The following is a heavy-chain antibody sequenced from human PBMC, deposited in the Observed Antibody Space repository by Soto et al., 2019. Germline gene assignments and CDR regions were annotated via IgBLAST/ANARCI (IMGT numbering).Heavy chain of an antibody. V-gene: IGHV3-30-3*01. D-gene: IGHD6-19*01. Sequence: GGSLRLSCAASGFTFSSYAMHWVRQAPGKGLEWVAVISYDGSNKYYADSVKGRFTISRDNSKNTLYLQMNSLRAEDTAVYYCARAEGYSSGWPLDYWGQGTLVTVSS. J-gene: IGHJ4*02. CDR1: GFTFSSYA. CDR2: ISYDGSNK. CDR3: ARAEGYSSGWPLDY.